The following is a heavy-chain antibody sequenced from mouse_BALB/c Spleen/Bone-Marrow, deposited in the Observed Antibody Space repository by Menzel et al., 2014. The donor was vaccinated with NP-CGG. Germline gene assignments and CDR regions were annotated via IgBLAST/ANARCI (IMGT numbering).Heavy chain of an antibody. CDR1: GFNIKDTY. CDR2: IDPAKGNT. D-gene: IGHD1-2*01. CDR3: TRSGGNYGGAWFAY. J-gene: IGHJ3*01. V-gene: IGHV14-3*02. Sequence: EVKLMESGAELVKPGASVKLSCTTSGFNIKDTYIHWVKQRPEQGLEWIGRIDPAKGNTKFVPKFQGKATVTADTSSNKAKLHLNMQTSKDTAVYYCTRSGGNYGGAWFAYWGQGTLVTVSA.